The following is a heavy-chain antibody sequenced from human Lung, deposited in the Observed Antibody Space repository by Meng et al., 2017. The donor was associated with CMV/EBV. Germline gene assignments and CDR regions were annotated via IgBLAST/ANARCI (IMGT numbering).Heavy chain of an antibody. D-gene: IGHD1-26*01. Sequence: GESLKISWAASGFTFDDYTIHWVRQPPGKGLEWVSLVSWNGGLTYYADSVKGRFTTSRDSSKNSLYLEMTYLRSEDTALYYCAKGGGSNSVRANFDSWGPG. CDR2: VSWNGGLT. V-gene: IGHV3-43*01. CDR3: AKGGGSNSVRANFDS. J-gene: IGHJ4*02. CDR1: GFTFDDYT.